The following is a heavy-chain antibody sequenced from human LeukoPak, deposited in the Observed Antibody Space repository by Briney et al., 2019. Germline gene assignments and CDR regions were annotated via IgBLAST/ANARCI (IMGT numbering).Heavy chain of an antibody. Sequence: PGGSLRLSRVASGFTFPTYSMAWVRQAPGKGLDWVSSINAAGDDMYYAHHVKGRFSISRDNLKNTLYLQMHSLRAEDRAIYYCAKGIFGVIHNGIDVWGQGTAVTVFS. V-gene: IGHV3-23*01. CDR2: INAAGDDM. CDR1: GFTFPTYS. D-gene: IGHD3-3*01. J-gene: IGHJ6*02. CDR3: AKGIFGVIHNGIDV.